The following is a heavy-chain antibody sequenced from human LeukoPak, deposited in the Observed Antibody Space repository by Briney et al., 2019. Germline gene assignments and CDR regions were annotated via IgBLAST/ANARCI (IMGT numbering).Heavy chain of an antibody. D-gene: IGHD6-13*01. CDR3: ARGSGSAGKTIDL. CDR1: GGSISSSSYY. CDR2: IYYSGST. J-gene: IGHJ2*01. Sequence: KSSETLSLTCTVSGGSISSSSYYWGWIRQPPGKGLEWIGSIYYSGSTYYNPSLKSRVTISVDTSKNQFSLKLSSVTAADTAVYYCARGSGSAGKTIDLWGRGTLVTVSS. V-gene: IGHV4-39*01.